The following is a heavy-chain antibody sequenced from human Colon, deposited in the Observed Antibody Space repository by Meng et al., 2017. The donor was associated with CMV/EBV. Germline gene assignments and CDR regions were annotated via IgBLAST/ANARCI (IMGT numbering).Heavy chain of an antibody. D-gene: IGHD6-25*01. V-gene: IGHV3-49*04. CDR3: TRYLIAALLGF. Sequence: GGSLRLSCAASGFTFDDYAMSWVRQAPGKGLEWVGFIRGKAYGGTTEYAASVKGRFTISRDDSKSIAYLQMNSLKTEDTAVYYCTRYLIAALLGFWGQGTLVTVSS. CDR1: GFTFDDYA. CDR2: IRGKAYGGTT. J-gene: IGHJ4*02.